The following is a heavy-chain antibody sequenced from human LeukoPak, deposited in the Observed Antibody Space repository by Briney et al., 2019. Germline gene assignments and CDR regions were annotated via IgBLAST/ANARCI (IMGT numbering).Heavy chain of an antibody. V-gene: IGHV3-23*01. J-gene: IGHJ4*02. CDR1: GFTLSSYG. Sequence: GGSLRLSCAASGFTLSSYGMSWVRRAPGKGLEWVSAIGGSGSTTYYADSVKGRFTISRDSSKNTLYLQMNGLRAEDTAVYYCAKRLPYYFDYWGQGTLVTVSS. CDR2: IGGSGSTT. CDR3: AKRLPYYFDY.